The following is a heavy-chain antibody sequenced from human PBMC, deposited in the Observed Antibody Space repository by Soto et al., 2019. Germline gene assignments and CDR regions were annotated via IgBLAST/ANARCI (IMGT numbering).Heavy chain of an antibody. Sequence: GESLKISCKGSGYSFTSYWISWVRQMPGKGLEWMGRIDPSDSYTNYSPSFQGHVTISADKSISTAYLQWSSLKASDTAMYYCASLYSGSYLPADYWGQGTLVTVSS. CDR1: GYSFTSYW. CDR2: IDPSDSYT. J-gene: IGHJ4*02. V-gene: IGHV5-10-1*01. CDR3: ASLYSGSYLPADY. D-gene: IGHD1-26*01.